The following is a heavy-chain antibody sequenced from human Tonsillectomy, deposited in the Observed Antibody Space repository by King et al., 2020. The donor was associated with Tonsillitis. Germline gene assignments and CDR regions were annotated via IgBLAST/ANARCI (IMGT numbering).Heavy chain of an antibody. CDR3: ASWVDSGGWYIDY. D-gene: IGHD6-19*01. CDR2: ITSSGGTI. Sequence: VQLVESGGGLVQPGGSLRLSCAASAFTFSTYEMNWVRQAPGKGLEWVSYITSSGGTIYYADSVKGRFTISRDNAKNSLYLQMNSLRAEDTAVYYCASWVDSGGWYIDYWGQGTLVTVSS. CDR1: AFTFSTYE. J-gene: IGHJ4*02. V-gene: IGHV3-48*03.